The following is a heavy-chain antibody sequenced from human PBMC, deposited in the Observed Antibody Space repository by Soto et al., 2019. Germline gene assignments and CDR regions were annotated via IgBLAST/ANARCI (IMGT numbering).Heavy chain of an antibody. CDR2: ISSSSSYI. CDR3: ARGRPRATYYYDSSGKDY. CDR1: GFTFSSYS. J-gene: IGHJ4*02. Sequence: GGSLRLSCAASGFTFSSYSMNWVRQAPGKGLEWVSSISSSSSYIYYADSVKGRFTISRDNAKNSLYLQMNSLRAEGTAVYYCARGRPRATYYYDSSGKDYWGQGTLVTVSS. V-gene: IGHV3-21*01. D-gene: IGHD3-22*01.